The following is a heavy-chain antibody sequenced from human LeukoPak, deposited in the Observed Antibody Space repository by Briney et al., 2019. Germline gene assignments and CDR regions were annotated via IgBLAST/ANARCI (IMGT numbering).Heavy chain of an antibody. CDR2: INHSGNVN. Sequence: GGSLRLSCAASGFTFSSYWMNWARQAPGKGLEWVASINHSGNVNYYVDSVKGRFTISRDNAKNSLYLQMSNLRAEDTAVYFCARGGGLDVWGQGATVTVSS. CDR3: ARGGGLDV. V-gene: IGHV3-7*03. J-gene: IGHJ6*02. CDR1: GFTFSSYW. D-gene: IGHD3-16*01.